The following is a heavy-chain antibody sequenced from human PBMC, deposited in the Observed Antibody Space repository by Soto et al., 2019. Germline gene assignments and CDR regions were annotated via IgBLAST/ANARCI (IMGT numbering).Heavy chain of an antibody. D-gene: IGHD3-3*01. V-gene: IGHV4-34*01. CDR3: ARPPFAGYGFWSGYYTPDYWYFDL. J-gene: IGHJ2*01. Sequence: QVHLQQWGAGLLKPSETLSLTCAVYGGSFSGYYWSWIRQPPGKGLEWIGEINHSGSTNYNPSLKSRLTISVDTSKNQFSLKLSSVTAADTAVYYCARPPFAGYGFWSGYYTPDYWYFDLWGRGTLVTVSS. CDR2: INHSGST. CDR1: GGSFSGYY.